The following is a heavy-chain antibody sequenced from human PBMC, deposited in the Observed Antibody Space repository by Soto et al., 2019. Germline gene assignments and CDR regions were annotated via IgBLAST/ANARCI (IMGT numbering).Heavy chain of an antibody. CDR2: IWNDGSKT. CDR1: GFTFSGSG. CDR3: VRDGVGTTAYFGYLDY. Sequence: QVQLVESGGDVVQPGGSLRLSCVASGFTFSGSGMHWVRQVPGKGLEWVAIIWNDGSKTYYGDSVKGRFTISRDNSKNTLSLQIDSLRVEGPAVYYCVRDGVGTTAYFGYLDYWGQGTQVTVSS. V-gene: IGHV3-33*01. J-gene: IGHJ4*02. D-gene: IGHD1-26*01.